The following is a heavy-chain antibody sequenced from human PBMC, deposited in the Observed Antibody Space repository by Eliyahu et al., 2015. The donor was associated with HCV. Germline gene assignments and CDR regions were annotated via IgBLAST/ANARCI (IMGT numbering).Heavy chain of an antibody. V-gene: IGHV3-30*04. CDR1: SSYA. CDR2: ISKDGTNLSKDGNK. Sequence: SSYAMDWVRQAPGEGLEWVATISKDGTNLSKDGNKYYADSVKGRFTISRDNSNNTLYLQMSSLRPEDTAVYYCARALGVGNVLGYFDYWGQGTLVTVSS. D-gene: IGHD2-15*01. CDR3: ARALGVGNVLGYFDY. J-gene: IGHJ4*02.